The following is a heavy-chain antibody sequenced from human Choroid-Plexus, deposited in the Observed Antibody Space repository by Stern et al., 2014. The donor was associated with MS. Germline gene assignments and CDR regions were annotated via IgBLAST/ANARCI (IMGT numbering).Heavy chain of an antibody. Sequence: VPLVESGGGVVQPGRPLRLSCVASGFTFGSCAMHWVRQAPGKGLERVAGVSYDGINKYYADSVKGRFTISRDNSQNTLYMQMSSLRPEDTAVYYCAKDRQYLTYFFDHWGQGSLVTVSS. J-gene: IGHJ5*02. V-gene: IGHV3-30*18. CDR3: AKDRQYLTYFFDH. CDR2: VSYDGINK. D-gene: IGHD2/OR15-2a*01. CDR1: GFTFGSCA.